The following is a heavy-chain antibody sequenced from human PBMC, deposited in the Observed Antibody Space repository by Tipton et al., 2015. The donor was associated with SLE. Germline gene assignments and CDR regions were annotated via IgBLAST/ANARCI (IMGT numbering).Heavy chain of an antibody. CDR1: GFSLSTNGMC. D-gene: IGHD2-15*01. CDR3: ARMKDISGWFDL. CDR2: IDWDDNE. V-gene: IGHV2-70*16. J-gene: IGHJ2*01. Sequence: TLSLTCTFSGFSLSTNGMCVSWIRQPPGKALEWLARIDWDDNEFYSTSLKTRLTISKDTSKNQVVLTMTNMDPVDTATYYCARMKDISGWFDLWGRGTLVTVPS.